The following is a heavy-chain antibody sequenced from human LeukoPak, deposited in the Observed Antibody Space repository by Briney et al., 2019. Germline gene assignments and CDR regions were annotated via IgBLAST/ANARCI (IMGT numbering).Heavy chain of an antibody. Sequence: GASVKVSCKASGYTFTDFYIHWVRQAPGQGLEWMGRLNPNSGGTENAQNFQGRVTMSRDTSISTAYMELIRLRARDTAVYYCARDDTVTTLPFDYWGQGTLVTVSS. CDR2: LNPNSGGT. CDR3: ARDDTVTTLPFDY. D-gene: IGHD4-17*01. CDR1: GYTFTDFY. J-gene: IGHJ4*02. V-gene: IGHV1-2*06.